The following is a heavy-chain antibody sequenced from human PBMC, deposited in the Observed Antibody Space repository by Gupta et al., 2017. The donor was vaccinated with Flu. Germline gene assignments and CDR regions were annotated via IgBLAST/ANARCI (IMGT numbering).Heavy chain of an antibody. CDR1: GFTFSSYA. J-gene: IGHJ4*02. CDR3: AKAAGESYYYDSSGYCDY. D-gene: IGHD3-22*01. V-gene: IGHV3-23*01. CDR2: ISGSGGST. Sequence: EVQLLESGGGLVQPGGSLRLYWSSPGFTFSSYAMMRVRQAPGKGLEWGSAISGSGGSTYYADSVKGRFTISRDNSKNTLYLQMNSLRAEDTAVYYCAKAAGESYYYDSSGYCDYWGQGTLVTVSS.